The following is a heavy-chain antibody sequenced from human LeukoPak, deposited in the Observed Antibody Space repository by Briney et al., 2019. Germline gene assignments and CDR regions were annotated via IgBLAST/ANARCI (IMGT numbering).Heavy chain of an antibody. J-gene: IGHJ6*02. Sequence: GASVKVSCKASGYTFTSYYMHWVRQAPGQGLEWMGIINPSGGSTSYAQKFQGRVTMTRDTSTSTVYMELSSLRSEDTAVYYCARGYGSGSYYYVYYYGMDVWGQGTTVTVSS. V-gene: IGHV1-46*01. D-gene: IGHD3-10*01. CDR1: GYTFTSYY. CDR3: ARGYGSGSYYYVYYYGMDV. CDR2: INPSGGST.